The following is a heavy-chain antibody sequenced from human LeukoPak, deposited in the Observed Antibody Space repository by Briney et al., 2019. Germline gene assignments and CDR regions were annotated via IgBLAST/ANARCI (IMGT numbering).Heavy chain of an antibody. CDR2: TSSDLNVK. D-gene: IGHD1-26*01. V-gene: IGHV3-30-3*01. CDR1: GFTFRNYV. CDR3: ASTNYRGGTTGYNWFDP. Sequence: GGSLRLSCAASGFTFRNYVIHWVRQGPGKGLEWVAVTSSDLNVKLYADSVKGRFTISRDNSRSTLYLQMNSLRAEDTAMYYCASTNYRGGTTGYNWFDPWGQGTLVTVSS. J-gene: IGHJ5*02.